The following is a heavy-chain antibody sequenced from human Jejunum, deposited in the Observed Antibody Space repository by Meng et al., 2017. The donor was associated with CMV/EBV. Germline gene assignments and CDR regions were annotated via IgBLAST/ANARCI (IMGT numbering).Heavy chain of an antibody. CDR3: ARLGTELN. D-gene: IGHD1-26*01. CDR1: GGPINSYY. V-gene: IGHV4-59*12. CDR2: IYYSGGT. Sequence: QVQLQESGPGLVKSSETLSLTCTVSGGPINSYYWNWIRQPPGKGLEYIGYIYYSGGTNYNPSLKSRVSISIDISKNQFYLNLSSMTAADAGVYYCARLGTELNWGQGTLVTVSS. J-gene: IGHJ4*02.